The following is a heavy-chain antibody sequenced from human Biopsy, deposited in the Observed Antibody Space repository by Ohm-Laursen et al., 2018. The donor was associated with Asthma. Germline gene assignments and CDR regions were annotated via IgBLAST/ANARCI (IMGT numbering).Heavy chain of an antibody. J-gene: IGHJ6*02. CDR3: AKDTEGRYDFWSGLSYNYYGMDV. Sequence: SLRLSCAASGFTFSRYGMYWVRQAPGKGLEWVAVISYDGSNKYYADSVKGRFTISRDNSKNTLYLQMNSLRAEDTAVYYCAKDTEGRYDFWSGLSYNYYGMDVWGQGTTVTVSS. V-gene: IGHV3-30*18. CDR1: GFTFSRYG. CDR2: ISYDGSNK. D-gene: IGHD3-3*01.